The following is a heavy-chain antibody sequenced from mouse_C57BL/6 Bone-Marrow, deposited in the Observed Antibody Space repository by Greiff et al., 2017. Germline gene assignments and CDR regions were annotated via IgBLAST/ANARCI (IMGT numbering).Heavy chain of an antibody. CDR3: ARWDYGSSYGFAD. CDR2: IYPSDSET. V-gene: IGHV1-61*01. CDR1: GYTFTSYW. J-gene: IGHJ3*01. Sequence: QVQLQQPGAELVRPGSSVKLSCKASGYTFTSYWMDWVKQRPGQGLEWIGNIYPSDSETHYNQKFKDKATLTVDKSSSTAYMQLSSLTSEDSAVYYCARWDYGSSYGFADWGQGTLVTVSA. D-gene: IGHD1-1*01.